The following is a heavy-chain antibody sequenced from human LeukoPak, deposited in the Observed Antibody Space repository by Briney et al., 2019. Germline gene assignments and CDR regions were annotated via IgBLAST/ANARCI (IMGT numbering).Heavy chain of an antibody. CDR1: GVSFSGYY. V-gene: IGHV4-34*01. CDR3: ARRTRKRVGYCSSTSCRHTLYYYYGMDV. J-gene: IGHJ6*02. CDR2: INHSGST. Sequence: SETLSLTCAVYGVSFSGYYWSWIRQPPGKGLEWIGEINHSGSTNYNPSLKSRVTISVDTSKNQFSLKLSSVTAADTAVYYCARRTRKRVGYCSSTSCRHTLYYYYGMDVWGQGTTVTVSS. D-gene: IGHD2-2*01.